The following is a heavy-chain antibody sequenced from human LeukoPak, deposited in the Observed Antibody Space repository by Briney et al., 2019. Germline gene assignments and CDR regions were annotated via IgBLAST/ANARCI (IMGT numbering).Heavy chain of an antibody. V-gene: IGHV1-46*01. CDR1: GYTFTSYY. D-gene: IGHD5-24*01. J-gene: IGHJ4*02. CDR2: INPSGGST. CDR3: ARGGIRDGYNYNDPDFDY. Sequence: ASVKVSCKASGYTFTSYYMHWVRQAPGQGLEWMGIINPSGGSTSYAQKFQGRVTMTRDTSTSTDYMELSSLRSEDTAVYYCARGGIRDGYNYNDPDFDYWGQGTLVTVSS.